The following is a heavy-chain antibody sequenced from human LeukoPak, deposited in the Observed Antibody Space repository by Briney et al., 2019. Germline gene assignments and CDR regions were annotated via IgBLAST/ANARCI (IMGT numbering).Heavy chain of an antibody. CDR2: INHSGST. CDR3: ATGYSSGWHKL. D-gene: IGHD6-19*01. J-gene: IGHJ4*02. CDR1: GGSFSGYY. Sequence: SETLSLTCAAYGGSFSGYYWSWIRQPPGKGLEWIGEINHSGSTNYNPSLKSRVTISVDTSKNQFSLKLSSVTAADTAVYYCATGYSSGWHKLWGQGTLVTVSS. V-gene: IGHV4-34*01.